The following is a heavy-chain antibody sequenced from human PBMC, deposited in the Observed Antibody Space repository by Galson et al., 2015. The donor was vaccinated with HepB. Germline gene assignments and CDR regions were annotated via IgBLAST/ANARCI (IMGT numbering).Heavy chain of an antibody. J-gene: IGHJ3*02. D-gene: IGHD1-26*01. V-gene: IGHV1-2*05. CDR2: INPNSGGT. Sequence: SVKVSCKASGYTFTGYYMHWVRQAPGQGLEWMGRINPNSGGTNYAQKFQGRVTMTRDTSISTAYMGLSRLRSDDTVVYYCARAGLVGAIEDAFDIWGQGTMVTVSS. CDR3: ARAGLVGAIEDAFDI. CDR1: GYTFTGYY.